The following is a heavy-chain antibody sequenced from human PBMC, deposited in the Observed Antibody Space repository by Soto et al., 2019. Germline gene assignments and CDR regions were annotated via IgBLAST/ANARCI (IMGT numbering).Heavy chain of an antibody. V-gene: IGHV3-9*01. J-gene: IGHJ6*02. Sequence: EVQLVESGGGLVQPGRSLRLSCAASGFRFEDYAMHWVRQAPGKGLGWVSGLAWSSDIIGYADSVKGRFTISRDNGKNSLYLQMNSLTPEDTALYYCAKDHYGSAIYGMDVWGQGTTVTVSS. CDR2: LAWSSDII. CDR1: GFRFEDYA. CDR3: AKDHYGSAIYGMDV. D-gene: IGHD3-10*01.